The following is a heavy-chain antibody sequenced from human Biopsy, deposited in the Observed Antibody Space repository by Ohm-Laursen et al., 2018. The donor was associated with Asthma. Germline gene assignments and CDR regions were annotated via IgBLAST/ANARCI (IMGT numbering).Heavy chain of an antibody. V-gene: IGHV1-69*13. D-gene: IGHD4-17*01. CDR2: IIPIFGPT. CDR1: GGTFSSNS. Sequence: SVKVSCKASGGTFSSNSINWVRQAPGQGLEWMGRIIPIFGPTNYAQKFQGRVTISADDSTSTAYMELSSLRSEDSAVYYCAREVSTVDYGYYYFAMDVWGQGTTVTVSS. J-gene: IGHJ6*02. CDR3: AREVSTVDYGYYYFAMDV.